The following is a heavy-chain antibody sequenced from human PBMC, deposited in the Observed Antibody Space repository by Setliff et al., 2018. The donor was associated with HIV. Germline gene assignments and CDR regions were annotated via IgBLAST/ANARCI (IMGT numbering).Heavy chain of an antibody. CDR1: GGSFDDYS. D-gene: IGHD2-21*01. Sequence: KTSETLSLTCAVYGGSFDDYSWTWIRQAPGKGLEWIGETSHNGESSYNSSLTSRVTISVDTSKRQFSLKLTSVTAADTAVYYCARSGYCVGTDCYRGPLDYWGQGVLVTV. CDR2: TSHNGES. V-gene: IGHV4-34*01. J-gene: IGHJ4*02. CDR3: ARSGYCVGTDCYRGPLDY.